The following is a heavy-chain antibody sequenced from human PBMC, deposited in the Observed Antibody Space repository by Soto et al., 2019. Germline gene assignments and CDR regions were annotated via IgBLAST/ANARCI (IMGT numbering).Heavy chain of an antibody. CDR1: GYIFTNYP. D-gene: IGHD3-3*02. CDR3: ASNALDY. V-gene: IGHV1-3*04. CDR2: INTGNGTT. J-gene: IGHJ4*02. Sequence: QVQFLQSGAEVKKPGASVKVSCKTSGYIFTNYPIHSVRQAPGRGVEWVAWINTGNGTTRYSPRLQGRVSLRTDTSASTVYMELTSLRFEDTALYYCASNALDYWGQGTLVAVSP.